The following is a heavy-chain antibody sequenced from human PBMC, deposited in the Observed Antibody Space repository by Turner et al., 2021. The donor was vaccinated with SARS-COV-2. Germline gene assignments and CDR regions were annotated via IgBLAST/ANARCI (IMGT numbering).Heavy chain of an antibody. D-gene: IGHD2-2*01. CDR1: GYTFTNYD. V-gene: IGHV1-8*01. CDR2: MNHNSGNT. J-gene: IGHJ6*02. CDR3: ARLHGHCTSTSCYWDYYFGMDV. Sequence: QVQLVQSGAEVKKPGASVKVSCKASGYTFTNYDINWVRQATGQGLEWMGWMNHNSGNTGYAQKFPGRVTMTRDTSISTAYMELSSLRSEDTAVYYCARLHGHCTSTSCYWDYYFGMDVWGQGTTVTVSS.